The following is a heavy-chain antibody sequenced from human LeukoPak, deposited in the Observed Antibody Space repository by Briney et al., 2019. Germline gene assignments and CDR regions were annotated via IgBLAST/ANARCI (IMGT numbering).Heavy chain of an antibody. CDR2: ISSSSSYI. CDR3: ARDLRDILTGPYYYYYGMDV. CDR1: GFTFSSYA. Sequence: PGGSLRLSCAASGFTFSSYAMSWVRQAPGKGLEWVSSISSSSSYIYYADSVKGRFTISRDNAKNSLYLQMNSLRAEDTAVYYCARDLRDILTGPYYYYYGMDVWGQGTTVTVSS. V-gene: IGHV3-21*01. D-gene: IGHD3-9*01. J-gene: IGHJ6*02.